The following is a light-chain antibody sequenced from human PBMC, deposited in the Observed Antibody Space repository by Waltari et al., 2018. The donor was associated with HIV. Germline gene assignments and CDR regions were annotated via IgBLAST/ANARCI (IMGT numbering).Light chain of an antibody. Sequence: EIVLTQSPATLSLSLGRRATLSCRASQSVSTSLAWYHQKPGQAPRLLIYDASTRATGVPARISGGGSGTDFTLTISSLETEDFGVYYCQQRTDWHALTFGGGTNVEIK. CDR3: QQRTDWHALT. CDR1: QSVSTS. V-gene: IGKV3-11*01. J-gene: IGKJ4*01. CDR2: DAS.